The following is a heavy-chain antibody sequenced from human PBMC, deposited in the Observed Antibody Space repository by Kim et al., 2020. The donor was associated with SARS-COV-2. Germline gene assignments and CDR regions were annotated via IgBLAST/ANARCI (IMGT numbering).Heavy chain of an antibody. Sequence: SETLSLTCTVSGGSISSSSYYWSWIRQPPGKGLEWIGSLYYSGSPNSNPSLQSRVTISGDTSKNRFTLKLNSVTAAVTAVYYGARHLVQPWLSVRYGAYNWFYPWGQGTLVTVSP. J-gene: IGHJ5*02. D-gene: IGHD6-19*01. CDR2: LYYSGSP. CDR1: GGSISSSSYY. CDR3: ARHLVQPWLSVRYGAYNWFYP. V-gene: IGHV4-39*01.